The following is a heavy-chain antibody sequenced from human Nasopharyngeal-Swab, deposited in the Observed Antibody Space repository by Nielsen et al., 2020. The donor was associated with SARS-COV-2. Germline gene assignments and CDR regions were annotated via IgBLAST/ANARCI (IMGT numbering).Heavy chain of an antibody. D-gene: IGHD1-1*01. Sequence: GESLKISCAASGFTFSSYAMSWVRQAPGKGLEWVSAISGSGGSTYYADSVKGRFTISRDKSKNTLYLQMNSLRAEDTAVYYCAKDLGQLEPRGWFDPWGQGTLVTVSS. V-gene: IGHV3-23*01. CDR2: ISGSGGST. J-gene: IGHJ5*02. CDR3: AKDLGQLEPRGWFDP. CDR1: GFTFSSYA.